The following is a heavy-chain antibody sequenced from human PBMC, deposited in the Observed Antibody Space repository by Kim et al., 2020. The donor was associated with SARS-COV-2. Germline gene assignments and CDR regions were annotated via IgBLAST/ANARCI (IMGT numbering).Heavy chain of an antibody. D-gene: IGHD3-16*01. V-gene: IGHV3-30*01. CDR3: ARESYGGFDY. J-gene: IGHJ4*02. Sequence: KNYGSSVKGRFTISRDNTKNTLYLHMNSLRAEDTAVYYCARESYGGFDYWGQGTLVTVSS. CDR2: K.